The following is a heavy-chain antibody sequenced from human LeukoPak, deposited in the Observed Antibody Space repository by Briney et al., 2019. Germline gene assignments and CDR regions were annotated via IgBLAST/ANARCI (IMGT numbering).Heavy chain of an antibody. CDR1: GLNFNSHT. Sequence: GGSLRLSCVASGLNFNSHTMKWVRQAPGKGLEWVSYIDSSSSTMYYADSVKGRFTISRDTAKNSLYLQMNSLRAEDTAVYYCAISGVTTVGYWGQGTLVTVSS. D-gene: IGHD4-11*01. V-gene: IGHV3-48*01. CDR3: AISGVTTVGY. CDR2: IDSSSSTM. J-gene: IGHJ4*02.